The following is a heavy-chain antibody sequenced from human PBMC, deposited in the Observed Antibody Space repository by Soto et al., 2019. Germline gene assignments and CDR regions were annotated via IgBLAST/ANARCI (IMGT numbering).Heavy chain of an antibody. Sequence: PGGSLRLSXAASGFTFSSYGMHWVRQAPGKGLEWVAVIWYDGSNKYYADSVKGRFTISRDNSKNTLYLQMNSLRAEDTAVYYCARGHAKLRFLEWLLGPFDYWGQGTLVTVSS. CDR1: GFTFSSYG. CDR3: ARGHAKLRFLEWLLGPFDY. V-gene: IGHV3-33*01. D-gene: IGHD3-3*01. CDR2: IWYDGSNK. J-gene: IGHJ4*02.